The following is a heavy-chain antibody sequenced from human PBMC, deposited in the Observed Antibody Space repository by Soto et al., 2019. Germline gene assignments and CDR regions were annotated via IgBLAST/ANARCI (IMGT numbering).Heavy chain of an antibody. CDR2: ISDEGDRE. CDR1: GFTFSDYA. D-gene: IGHD5-12*01. J-gene: IGHJ4*02. Sequence: GGSLRLSCAGAGFTFSDYAMHWVRQAPGKGLEWVGVISDEGDREYYADSVKGRFTISRDNSKNTLSLEMSSLRTEDTAVYHCARVEMATIWFFDYWGQGTLVTVSS. CDR3: ARVEMATIWFFDY. V-gene: IGHV3-30-3*01.